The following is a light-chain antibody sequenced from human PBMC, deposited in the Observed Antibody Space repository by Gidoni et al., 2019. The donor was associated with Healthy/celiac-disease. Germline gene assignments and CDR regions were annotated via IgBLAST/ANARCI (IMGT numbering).Light chain of an antibody. CDR1: QGISSW. Sequence: DIQMTQSPSSVSASVGDRVTITCRASQGISSWLDWYQQKPGKAPKLLIYAASSLQSGVPSRFSGSGSGTDFTLTISSLQPEDFATYYCQQANSFPSFGGGTKVEIK. J-gene: IGKJ4*01. CDR3: QQANSFPS. V-gene: IGKV1-12*02. CDR2: AAS.